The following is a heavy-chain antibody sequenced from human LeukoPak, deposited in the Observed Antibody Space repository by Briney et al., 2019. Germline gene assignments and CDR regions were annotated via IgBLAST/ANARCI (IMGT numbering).Heavy chain of an antibody. CDR1: GFTFSDYW. D-gene: IGHD2-15*01. J-gene: IGHJ2*01. CDR3: AGGQGWHFDL. Sequence: GGSLRLSCAASGFTFSDYWMSWVRQAPGKGLEWVANIKQDGSEKYYVDSVKGRFTVSRDNAKLYLQMNSLRAEDTAVYYCAGGQGWHFDLWGRGTLITVSS. V-gene: IGHV3-7*01. CDR2: IKQDGSEK.